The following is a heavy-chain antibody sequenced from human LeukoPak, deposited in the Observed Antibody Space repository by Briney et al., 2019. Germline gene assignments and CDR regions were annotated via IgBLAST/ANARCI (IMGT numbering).Heavy chain of an antibody. CDR2: IYYSGST. D-gene: IGHD2-2*01. V-gene: IGHV4-39*01. CDR1: GGSFSGYY. J-gene: IGHJ5*02. Sequence: KPSETLSLTCAVYGGSFSGYYWGWIRQPPGKGLEWIGSIYYSGSTYYNPSLKSRVTISVDTSKNQFSLKLSSVTAADTAVYYCARHIVVVPSGLNWFDPWGQGTLVTVSS. CDR3: ARHIVVVPSGLNWFDP.